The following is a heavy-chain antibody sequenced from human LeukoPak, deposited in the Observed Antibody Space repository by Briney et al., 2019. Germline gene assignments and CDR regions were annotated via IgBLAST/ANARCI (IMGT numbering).Heavy chain of an antibody. D-gene: IGHD2-2*01. CDR3: ARRYCSSTSCYFDY. J-gene: IGHJ4*02. V-gene: IGHV4-34*01. CDR2: INHSGST. Sequence: SETLSLTCAVYGGSFSGYYWSWIRQPPGKGLEWIGEINHSGSTNYNPSLKSRVTISVDTSKNQFSLKLSSVTAADTAVYYCARRYCSSTSCYFDYWGQGTLVTVSS. CDR1: GGSFSGYY.